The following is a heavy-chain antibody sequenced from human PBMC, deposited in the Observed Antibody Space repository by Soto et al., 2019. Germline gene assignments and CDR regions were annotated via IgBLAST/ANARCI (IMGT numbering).Heavy chain of an antibody. J-gene: IGHJ4*02. Sequence: ASVKVSCKASGGTFGSNAISWVRQAPGQGLEWMGNIIPIFGTINNAQKFQGRVTITADKSTSTAYMELSSLRSEDTAVYYCAREEYYYGSGAFFDYWGQGTLVTVSS. D-gene: IGHD3-10*01. CDR2: IIPIFGTI. CDR1: GGTFGSNA. CDR3: AREEYYYGSGAFFDY. V-gene: IGHV1-69*06.